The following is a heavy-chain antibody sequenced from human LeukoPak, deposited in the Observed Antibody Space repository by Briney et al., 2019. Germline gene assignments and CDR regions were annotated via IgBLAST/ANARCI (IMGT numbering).Heavy chain of an antibody. CDR2: ISGSGGST. D-gene: IGHD3-22*01. Sequence: GGSLRLSCAASGFTFSSYAMSWFRQAPGKGLEGVSSISGSGGSTYYADSVKGRFTISRDNSKNTLYLQMNSLRAEDTAVYYCARDLGYDSSGSFDYWGQGTLVTVSS. J-gene: IGHJ4*02. V-gene: IGHV3-23*01. CDR3: ARDLGYDSSGSFDY. CDR1: GFTFSSYA.